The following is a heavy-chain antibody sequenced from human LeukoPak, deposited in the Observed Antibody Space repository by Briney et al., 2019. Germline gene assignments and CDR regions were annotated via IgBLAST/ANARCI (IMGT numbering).Heavy chain of an antibody. D-gene: IGHD3/OR15-3a*01. CDR3: ARAVSGLFDY. CDR1: GFTFSSYA. J-gene: IGHJ4*02. Sequence: GGSLGLSCAASGFTFSSYAMSWVRQAPGKGLEWVSAISGSGGSTYYADSVKGRFTISRDNSKNTLYLQMNSLRAEDTAVYYCARAVSGLFDYWAREPWSPSPQ. V-gene: IGHV3-23*01. CDR2: ISGSGGST.